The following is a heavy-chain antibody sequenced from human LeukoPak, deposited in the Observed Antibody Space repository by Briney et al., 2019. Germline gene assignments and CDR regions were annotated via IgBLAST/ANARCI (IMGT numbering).Heavy chain of an antibody. J-gene: IGHJ4*02. CDR1: GFTFSSYW. Sequence: GGSLRLSCAASGFTFSSYWMSWVRQAPGKGLEWVAIIKQDGSEKYYVDSVKGRFTISRDNAKNSLYLQMTSLRAEDTAFYYCARNYFDTSGYYHHCDYWGQGTLVTVSS. D-gene: IGHD3-22*01. V-gene: IGHV3-7*05. CDR3: ARNYFDTSGYYHHCDY. CDR2: IKQDGSEK.